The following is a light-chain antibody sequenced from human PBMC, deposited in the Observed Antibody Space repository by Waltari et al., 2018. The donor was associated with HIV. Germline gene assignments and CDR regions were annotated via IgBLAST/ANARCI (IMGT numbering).Light chain of an antibody. J-gene: IGKJ1*01. CDR3: HQYGT. Sequence: DIQMTQSPSTLSASVGDRVTITCRARNNISSGLAWYQQKPGKVPKLLIYQASILESGVPVRFSGSDSGTQFTLTISSLQPDDFATYYCHQYGTFGQGTKVEIK. CDR2: QAS. V-gene: IGKV1-5*03. CDR1: NNISSG.